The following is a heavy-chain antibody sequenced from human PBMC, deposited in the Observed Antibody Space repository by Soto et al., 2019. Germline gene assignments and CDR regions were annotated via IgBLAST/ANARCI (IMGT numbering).Heavy chain of an antibody. CDR1: GFSLSTSGVG. D-gene: IGHD3-22*01. Sequence: QITLKESGPTLVKPTQTLTLTCTFSGFSLSTSGVGVGWIRQPPGKALEWLALIYWDDDKRYSPSLKSRLTITKETPKNQVVLTMTNMDPVDTATYYCAHSLIGYYYDSSGSNWFDPWGQGTLVTVSS. V-gene: IGHV2-5*02. CDR2: IYWDDDK. J-gene: IGHJ5*02. CDR3: AHSLIGYYYDSSGSNWFDP.